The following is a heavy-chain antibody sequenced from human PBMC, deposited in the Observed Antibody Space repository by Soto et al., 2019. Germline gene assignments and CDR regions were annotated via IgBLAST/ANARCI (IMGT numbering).Heavy chain of an antibody. D-gene: IGHD3-22*01. CDR3: AKLEGVTVIGDPQNY. J-gene: IGHJ4*01. Sequence: GGSLRLSCAASGFTFSSYTMSWVRQAPGKGLEWVSAISGSGGSTYYADSVKGRFTISRDNSKNTLYLQMNSLRAEDTAVYYCAKLEGVTVIGDPQNYWGQGSLVTVSS. V-gene: IGHV3-23*01. CDR1: GFTFSSYT. CDR2: ISGSGGST.